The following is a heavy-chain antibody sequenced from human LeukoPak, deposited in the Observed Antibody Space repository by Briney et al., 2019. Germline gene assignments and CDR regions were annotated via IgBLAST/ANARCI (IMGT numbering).Heavy chain of an antibody. D-gene: IGHD3-3*01. CDR1: GYSISSGYY. J-gene: IGHJ3*02. CDR2: IYHSGST. Sequence: SETLSLTCTVSGYSISSGYYWGCIRQPPGKGLEWIGSIYHSGSTYYNPSLKSRVTISVDTSKNQFSLKLSSVTAADTAVYYCARDGSGYDFWSGYYINAFDIWGQGTMLTVSS. V-gene: IGHV4-38-2*02. CDR3: ARDGSGYDFWSGYYINAFDI.